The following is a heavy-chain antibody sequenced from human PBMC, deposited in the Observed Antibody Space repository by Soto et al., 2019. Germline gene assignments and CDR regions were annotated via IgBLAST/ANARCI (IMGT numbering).Heavy chain of an antibody. V-gene: IGHV1-46*01. CDR2: INPINGST. CDR1: VYTFTTYY. CDR3: ARDRKDCPDI. J-gene: IGHJ4*02. Sequence: ASVKVTCKASVYTFTTYYMHWVRQAPGHGLEWMGVINPINGSTIYAQKFQGRVTMTRDTSTRTFYMELSSLRSEDTAVYYCARDRKDCPDIWGKGTRVTGSS. D-gene: IGHD2-21*02.